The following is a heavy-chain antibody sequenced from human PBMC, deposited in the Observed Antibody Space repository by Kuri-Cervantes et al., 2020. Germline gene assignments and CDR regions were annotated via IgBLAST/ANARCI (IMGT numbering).Heavy chain of an antibody. D-gene: IGHD6-13*01. J-gene: IGHJ5*02. CDR1: GYSISSGYY. CDR2: IYHRGST. V-gene: IGHV4-38-2*02. Sequence: ESLKISCTVSGYSISSGYYWGWIRQPPGKGLEWIGSIYHRGSTYYNPSLKSRVTISVDTSKNQFSLKLSSVTAADTAVYYCARELRYSSSWYTHNWFDPWGQGTLVTVSS. CDR3: ARELRYSSSWYTHNWFDP.